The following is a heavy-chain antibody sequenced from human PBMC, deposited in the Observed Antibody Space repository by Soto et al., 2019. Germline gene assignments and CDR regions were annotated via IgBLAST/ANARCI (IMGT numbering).Heavy chain of an antibody. V-gene: IGHV3-7*01. J-gene: IGHJ4*02. D-gene: IGHD3-16*02. CDR1: GLSFRSFL. CDR2: ITQDGRDT. Sequence: EVQLGESGGGWVRPGGALRLSCAASGLSFRSFLMSWVRQAHGGGLEWVANITQDGRDTYYSDSVRARFTISRDNAAHSLVLHMNSLGAEDTAVYYCATYHDDEWESYRHRYWGQGTLVTVSS. CDR3: ATYHDDEWESYRHRY.